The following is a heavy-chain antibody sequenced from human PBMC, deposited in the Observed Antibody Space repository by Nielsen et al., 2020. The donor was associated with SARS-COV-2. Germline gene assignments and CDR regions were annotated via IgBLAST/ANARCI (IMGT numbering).Heavy chain of an antibody. CDR2: ISGSGGST. Sequence: GESLKISCAASGFTFSSYAMSWVRQAPGKGLEWVSAISGSGGSTYYADSVKGRFTISRDNAKNSLNLQMNSLRDDDTAVYYCARASLFGGQNDYWGQGALVTVSS. CDR3: ARASLFGGQNDY. V-gene: IGHV3-23*01. D-gene: IGHD3-3*01. J-gene: IGHJ4*02. CDR1: GFTFSSYA.